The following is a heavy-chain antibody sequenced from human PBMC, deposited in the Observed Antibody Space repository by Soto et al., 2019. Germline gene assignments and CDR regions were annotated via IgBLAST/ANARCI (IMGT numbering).Heavy chain of an antibody. CDR3: TTLRLDP. CDR2: VNPNTGVT. Sequence: PSVKVSCKASGYTLTAFYMNWVRQAPGQGLEWMGWVNPNTGVTKYAQKFQGRVTMTRDTSINTAYMELSGLTSDDTAVYYCTTLRLDPWGQGTLVTVSS. V-gene: IGHV1-2*02. D-gene: IGHD3-9*01. J-gene: IGHJ5*02. CDR1: GYTLTAFY.